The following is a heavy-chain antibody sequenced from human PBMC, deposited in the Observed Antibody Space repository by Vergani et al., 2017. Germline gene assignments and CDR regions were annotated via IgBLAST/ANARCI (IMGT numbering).Heavy chain of an antibody. CDR1: GFTFSDYY. Sequence: QVQLVESGGGLVKPGGSLRLSCAASGFTFSDYYMSWIRQAPGKGLEWVSYISSSSSYTNYADSVNGRFTISRDNAKNSLYLQMNSLRAEDTAVYYCAREVLIVGASAFDIWGQGTMVTVSS. J-gene: IGHJ3*02. V-gene: IGHV3-11*06. CDR3: AREVLIVGASAFDI. D-gene: IGHD1-26*01. CDR2: ISSSSSYT.